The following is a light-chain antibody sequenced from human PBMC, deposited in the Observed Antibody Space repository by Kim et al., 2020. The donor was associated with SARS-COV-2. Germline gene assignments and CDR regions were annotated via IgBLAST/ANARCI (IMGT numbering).Light chain of an antibody. Sequence: PEQTARIACDGDNISSKHVQWNQQKPGQSPGLVIYYDRDRPSGIPERFSGSNSGNTATLTISRVEAGDEATYYCQVWASSTDYYVVFGGGTQLTVL. CDR3: QVWASSTDYYVV. V-gene: IGLV3-21*04. CDR1: NISSKH. J-gene: IGLJ2*01. CDR2: YDR.